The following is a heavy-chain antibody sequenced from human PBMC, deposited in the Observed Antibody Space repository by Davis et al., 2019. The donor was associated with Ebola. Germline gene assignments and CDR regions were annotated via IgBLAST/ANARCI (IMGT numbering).Heavy chain of an antibody. Sequence: MPSEILSLTCTVSGGSIRSYYWSWIRQPPGKGLEWIGYIYYSGFTNYNPSLKSRATISVDTSKNQFSLILSSVTAADTAMYYCARHHGGNSGYDLDYWGQGTLVTVSS. CDR3: ARHHGGNSGYDLDY. CDR1: GGSIRSYY. D-gene: IGHD5-12*01. CDR2: IYYSGFT. J-gene: IGHJ4*02. V-gene: IGHV4-59*08.